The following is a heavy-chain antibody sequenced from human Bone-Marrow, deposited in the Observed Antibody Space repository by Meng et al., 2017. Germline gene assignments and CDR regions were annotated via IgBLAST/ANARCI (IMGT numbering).Heavy chain of an antibody. Sequence: QVQLQQWGGGLLKPSETLSLTCVVSGGSFSDYYWSWIRQPPGKGLEWIGEINHSGSTNYNPSLKSRVTISVDTSQNNLSLKLSSVTAADSAVYYCARGPTTMAHDFDYWGQGTLVTVSS. V-gene: IGHV4-34*01. CDR2: INHSGST. CDR3: ARGPTTMAHDFDY. J-gene: IGHJ4*02. CDR1: GGSFSDYY. D-gene: IGHD4-11*01.